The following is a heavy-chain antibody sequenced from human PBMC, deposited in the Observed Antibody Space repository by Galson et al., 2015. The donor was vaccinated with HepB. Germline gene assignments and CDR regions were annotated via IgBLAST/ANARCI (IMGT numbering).Heavy chain of an antibody. J-gene: IGHJ4*02. V-gene: IGHV4-59*08. CDR1: HGSINNYY. CDR3: ARHPGRGSVGYAFDL. CDR2: IYYNGDT. D-gene: IGHD5-12*01. Sequence: LSLTCSVSHGSINNYYWSWIRQSPGNRLEWIGYIYYNGDTTYNSSPGYRVGMSVDTSVNQVSLWLTSVTAADTAVYYCARHPGRGSVGYAFDLWGQGTLVTVSA.